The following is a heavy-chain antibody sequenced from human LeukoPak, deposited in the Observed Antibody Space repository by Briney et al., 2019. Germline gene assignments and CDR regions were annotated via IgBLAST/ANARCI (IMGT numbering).Heavy chain of an antibody. D-gene: IGHD6-6*01. CDR3: ARPRAYSTSSYYFDY. Sequence: GESLKIPCQASAYTFTTNWIGWLGQLPGKGREWWGIIFPVDSDNRYYAAFKGQVTTSAEKYINTAQLEWSSLQASDTAMYYCARPRAYSTSSYYFDYRGQGTLVTVSS. CDR2: IFPVDSDN. J-gene: IGHJ4*02. V-gene: IGHV5-51*01. CDR1: AYTFTTNW.